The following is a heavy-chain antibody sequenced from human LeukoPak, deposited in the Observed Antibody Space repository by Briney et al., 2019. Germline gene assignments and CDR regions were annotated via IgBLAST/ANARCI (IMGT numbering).Heavy chain of an antibody. CDR1: GFPFSNYW. J-gene: IGHJ5*02. CDR2: MKEDGGEI. Sequence: GGSLRLSCAASGFPFSNYWMSWVRQAPGKGLEWVANMKEDGGEINYVDSVKGRFTISRDNAKNSLYLHMNSLRVDDTTVYYCARDRGYSTFDNWGQGTLVTVSS. D-gene: IGHD4-23*01. V-gene: IGHV3-7*01. CDR3: ARDRGYSTFDN.